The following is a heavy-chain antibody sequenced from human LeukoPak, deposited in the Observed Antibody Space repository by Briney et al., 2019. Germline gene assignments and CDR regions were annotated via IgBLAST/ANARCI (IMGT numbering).Heavy chain of an antibody. CDR3: AITRGGSYDY. CDR1: GYTFTGYY. CDR2: INPNSGGT. D-gene: IGHD1-26*01. V-gene: IGHV1-2*02. J-gene: IGHJ4*02. Sequence: ASVKVSCKASGYTFTGYYIHWVRQAPGQGLEWMGWINPNSGGTNYPQNFQGRVTMTRDTSISTAYMELSRLRSDDTAVYYCAITRGGSYDYWGQGTLVTVSS.